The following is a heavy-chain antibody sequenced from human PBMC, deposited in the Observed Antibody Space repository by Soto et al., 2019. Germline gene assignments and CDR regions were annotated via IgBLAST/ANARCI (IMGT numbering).Heavy chain of an antibody. CDR1: GFTFSSYS. CDR3: ARDVGRTVTPDY. J-gene: IGHJ4*02. D-gene: IGHD4-17*01. CDR2: ISSSSSYI. Sequence: GGSLRLSCAASGFTFSSYSMNWVRQAPGKGLEWVSSISSSSSYIYYADSVKGRFTISRDNAKNSLYLQMNSLRAEDTAVYYCARDVGRTVTPDYWGQGTLVTVSS. V-gene: IGHV3-21*01.